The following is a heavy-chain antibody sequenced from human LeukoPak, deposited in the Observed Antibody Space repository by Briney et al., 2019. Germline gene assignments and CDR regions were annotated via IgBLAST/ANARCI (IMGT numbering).Heavy chain of an antibody. J-gene: IGHJ4*02. CDR3: ARAFGVLEPSDY. D-gene: IGHD3-10*01. Sequence: PGGSLRLSCAASGFTFSSYGMHWVRQAPGKGLEWVAVIWYDGSNKYYADSVKGRFTISRDNSKNTLYLQMNSLRAEDTAVYYCARAFGVLEPSDYWGQGTLVTVSS. CDR2: IWYDGSNK. V-gene: IGHV3-33*01. CDR1: GFTFSSYG.